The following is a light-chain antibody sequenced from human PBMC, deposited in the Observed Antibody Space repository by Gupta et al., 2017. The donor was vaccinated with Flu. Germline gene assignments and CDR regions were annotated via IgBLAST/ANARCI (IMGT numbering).Light chain of an antibody. CDR3: QQYDDWPDT. CDR1: QRISSN. J-gene: IGKJ2*01. CDR2: GAS. Sequence: EIVMTQSPATLSVSPGERATLSCRASQRISSNLAWYQQKPGQAPRLLIYGASTRATDIPIRFSGSGSGTEFTLTINSLQSEDFAIYFCQQYDDWPDTFGQGTKLEIK. V-gene: IGKV3-15*01.